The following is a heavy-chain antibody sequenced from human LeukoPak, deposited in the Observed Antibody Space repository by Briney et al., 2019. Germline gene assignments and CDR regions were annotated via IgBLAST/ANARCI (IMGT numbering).Heavy chain of an antibody. J-gene: IGHJ5*02. CDR1: GGTFNSYA. V-gene: IGHV1-69*06. Sequence: SVKVSCKASGGTFNSYAISWVRQAPGQGLEWMGGIIPIFGTANYAQKFQGRVTITADKSTSTAYMELSSLRSEDTAVYYCGRPYSSSWYWFDPWGQGTLVTVSS. CDR2: IIPIFGTA. CDR3: GRPYSSSWYWFDP. D-gene: IGHD6-13*01.